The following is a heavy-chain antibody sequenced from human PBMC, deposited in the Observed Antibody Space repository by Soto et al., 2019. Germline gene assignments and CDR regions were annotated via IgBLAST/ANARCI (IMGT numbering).Heavy chain of an antibody. CDR3: ARDAGPLNY. V-gene: IGHV3-23*01. J-gene: IGHJ4*02. CDR1: GFTFITYG. CDR2: ITGSGAGT. D-gene: IGHD3-10*01. Sequence: EVQLLESGGGLVQPGGSLRLSCAASGFTFITYGMTWVRQAPGKGLEYVSSITGSGAGTYYAESVKGRFTISRDNSNNTLYLQGNSLRAEDTAIYYCARDAGPLNYWGQGTMVTVSS.